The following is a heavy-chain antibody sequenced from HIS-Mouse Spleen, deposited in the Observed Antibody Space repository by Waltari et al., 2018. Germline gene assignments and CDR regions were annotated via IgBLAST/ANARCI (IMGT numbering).Heavy chain of an antibody. J-gene: IGHJ3*02. CDR2: PNSGGT. CDR3: ARTGALDAFDI. Sequence: PNSGGTNYAQKFQGRVTMTRDTSISTAYMELSSLRSDDTAVYYCARTGALDAFDIWGQGTMVTVSS. V-gene: IGHV1-2*02. D-gene: IGHD7-27*01.